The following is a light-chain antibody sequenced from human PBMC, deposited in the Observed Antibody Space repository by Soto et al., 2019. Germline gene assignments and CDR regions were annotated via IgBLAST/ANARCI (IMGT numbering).Light chain of an antibody. CDR1: QSVSSN. CDR3: QQYNNWPQT. V-gene: IGKV3-15*01. J-gene: IGKJ1*01. Sequence: EIVMTQSPATLSVSPGERATLSCRASQSVSSNLAWYQQKPGQAPRLLIYGASNSATGIPARFSGSVSGTEFTLTISSLHSEDFAVYCCQQYNNWPQTFGQGTKVEIK. CDR2: GAS.